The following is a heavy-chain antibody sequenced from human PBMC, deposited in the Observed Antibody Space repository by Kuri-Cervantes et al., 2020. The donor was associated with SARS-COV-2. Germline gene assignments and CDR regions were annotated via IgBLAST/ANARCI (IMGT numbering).Heavy chain of an antibody. D-gene: IGHD1-7*01. Sequence: VNVSCKASGYTFTSYGISWVRQAPGQGLEWMGGIIHIFCTANYEQKFQGRVTITADESTSTAYMELSSLRSEDTAVYYCASPHRTGTTVYWGQGTLVTVSS. CDR3: ASPHRTGTTVY. V-gene: IGHV1-69*13. CDR2: IIHIFCTA. CDR1: GYTFTSYG. J-gene: IGHJ4*02.